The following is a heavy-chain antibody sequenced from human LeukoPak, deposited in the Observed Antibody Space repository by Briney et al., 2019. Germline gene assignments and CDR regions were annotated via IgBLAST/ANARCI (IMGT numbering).Heavy chain of an antibody. V-gene: IGHV3-64*01. Sequence: GGSLRLSCAASGFTFSSYAMHWVRQAPRRGLEYVSAISANGGNTYYANSVKGRFTVSRDNSKNTLYLQMGSLRAEDMAVYYCAREGEWFLKESYYYAMDVWGQGTTVTASS. D-gene: IGHD3-3*01. CDR3: AREGEWFLKESYYYAMDV. J-gene: IGHJ6*02. CDR1: GFTFSSYA. CDR2: ISANGGNT.